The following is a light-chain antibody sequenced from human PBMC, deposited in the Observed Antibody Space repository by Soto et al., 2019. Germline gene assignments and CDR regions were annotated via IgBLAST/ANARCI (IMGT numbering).Light chain of an antibody. Sequence: DIQMTQSPSSLSASVGDRVTIPCRASQSINTYLNWYQQKPGKAPKLLIYAASSLQSGVPSRFSGSGSGTDFTLTISNLQPEDFATYFCQQSYSTPRTFGGGTKVDI. CDR1: QSINTY. CDR3: QQSYSTPRT. J-gene: IGKJ4*02. V-gene: IGKV1-39*01. CDR2: AAS.